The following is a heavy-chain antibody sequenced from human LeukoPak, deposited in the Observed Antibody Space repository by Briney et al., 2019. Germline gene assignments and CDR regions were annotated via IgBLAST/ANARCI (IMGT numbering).Heavy chain of an antibody. CDR3: AREGDSSSQLYGFDY. D-gene: IGHD6-13*01. Sequence: GGSLRLSCAASGFTFSDYYMSWIRQAPGKGLEWVSYISSSGSTIYYADSVKGRFTISRDNAKNSLYLQMNSLRADGTAVYYCAREGDSSSQLYGFDYWGQGTLVTVSS. CDR2: ISSSGSTI. V-gene: IGHV3-11*01. J-gene: IGHJ4*02. CDR1: GFTFSDYY.